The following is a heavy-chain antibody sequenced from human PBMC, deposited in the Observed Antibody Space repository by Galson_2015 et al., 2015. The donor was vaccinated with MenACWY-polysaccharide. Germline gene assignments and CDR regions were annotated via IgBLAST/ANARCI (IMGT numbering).Heavy chain of an antibody. D-gene: IGHD6-13*01. Sequence: SLRLSCAASGFTFSNYWMSWVRQAPGKGLKWVANMNQDGSEKYYVDSVKGRFTISRDNAKNSLYLQMNSLRAEDTAVYHCARWTSNSWYLAYWGQGTLVTVSS. CDR3: ARWTSNSWYLAY. CDR2: MNQDGSEK. J-gene: IGHJ4*02. V-gene: IGHV3-7*01. CDR1: GFTFSNYW.